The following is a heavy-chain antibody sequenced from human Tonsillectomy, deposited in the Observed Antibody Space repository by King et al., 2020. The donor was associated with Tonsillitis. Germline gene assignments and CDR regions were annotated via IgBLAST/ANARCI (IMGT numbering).Heavy chain of an antibody. V-gene: IGHV4-31*03. Sequence: VQLQESGPGLVKPSQTLSLTCTVSGGSISSGGYYWGWIRQHPGKGLEGIWYIYYSGSTYYNPSLKSRVTISVDTSKNQFSLKLSSVTAADTAVYYCARDDRDYYGFTRFQHWGQGTLVTVSS. J-gene: IGHJ1*01. D-gene: IGHD3-10*01. CDR3: ARDDRDYYGFTRFQH. CDR1: GGSISSGGYY. CDR2: IYYSGST.